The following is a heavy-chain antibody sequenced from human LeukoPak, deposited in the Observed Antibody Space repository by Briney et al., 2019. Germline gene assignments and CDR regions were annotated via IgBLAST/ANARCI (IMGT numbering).Heavy chain of an antibody. D-gene: IGHD4-17*01. CDR2: IYYSGST. CDR1: GGSISSYY. Sequence: SETLSLTCTVSGGSISSYYWGWIRQPPGKGLEWIGSIYYSGSTYYNPSLKSRVTISVDTSKNQFSLKLSSVTAADTAVYYCARRHDYGDYVDYWGQGTLVTVSS. CDR3: ARRHDYGDYVDY. V-gene: IGHV4-39*01. J-gene: IGHJ4*02.